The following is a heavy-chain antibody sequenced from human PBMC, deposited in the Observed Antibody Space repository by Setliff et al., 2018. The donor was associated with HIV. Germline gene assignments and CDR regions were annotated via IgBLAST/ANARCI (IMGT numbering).Heavy chain of an antibody. CDR3: AKVDDGQCNTFNCRDFDY. D-gene: IGHD1-1*01. Sequence: PGGSLRLSCAASGLTLSTYSMSWVRQAPGKGLQWVSAIDPTGTYTYYADAVKGWFTISRDNFRNTLSLQMNSLTAEDSAIYYCAKVDDGQCNTFNCRDFDYWGRGTLVTVS. J-gene: IGHJ4*02. V-gene: IGHV3-23*05. CDR1: GLTLSTYS. CDR2: IDPTGTYT.